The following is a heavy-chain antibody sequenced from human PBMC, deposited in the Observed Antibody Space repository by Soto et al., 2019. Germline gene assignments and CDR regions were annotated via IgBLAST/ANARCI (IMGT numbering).Heavy chain of an antibody. V-gene: IGHV4-61*01. Sequence: PSETLSLTCTVSGGSVSRGYYYWSWIRQPPGKGLEWIGYIYYSGSTNYNPSLKSRVTISVDTSKNQFSLKLSSVTAADTAVHYCARRYGASFDYWGQGTLVTVSS. D-gene: IGHD4-17*01. J-gene: IGHJ4*02. CDR2: IYYSGST. CDR3: ARRYGASFDY. CDR1: GGSVSRGYYY.